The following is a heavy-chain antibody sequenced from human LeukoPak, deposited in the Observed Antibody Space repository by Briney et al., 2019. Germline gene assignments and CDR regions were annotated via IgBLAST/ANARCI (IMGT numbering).Heavy chain of an antibody. CDR3: SGTSYVWGSYRSLDY. V-gene: IGHV3-49*04. Sequence: GGSLRLSCTVSGITFSDSAMTWVRQALGKGLERGGFIRTKAYGGATEHAASVKGRFTISRDDSKSIAYLQMNSLKTEDTAVYYCSGTSYVWGSYRSLDYWGRGTLVTVSS. CDR2: IRTKAYGGAT. CDR1: GITFSDSA. D-gene: IGHD3-16*02. J-gene: IGHJ4*02.